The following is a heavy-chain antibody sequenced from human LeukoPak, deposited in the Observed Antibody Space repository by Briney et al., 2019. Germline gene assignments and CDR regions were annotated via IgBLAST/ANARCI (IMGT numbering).Heavy chain of an antibody. V-gene: IGHV4-4*07. Sequence: KPSETLSLTCSVSGGSFSIYYWSWIRQPAGKGLAWIGRIDTSGSTNYNPSLRSRVTMSVDTSKNQFSLKLSSVTAADTAVYYCARDRGYSHGDWGQGTLVTVSS. CDR3: ARDRGYSHGD. CDR2: IDTSGST. CDR1: GGSFSIYY. D-gene: IGHD5-18*01. J-gene: IGHJ4*02.